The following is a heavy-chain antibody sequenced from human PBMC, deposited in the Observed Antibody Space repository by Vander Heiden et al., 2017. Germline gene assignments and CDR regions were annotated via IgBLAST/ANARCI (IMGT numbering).Heavy chain of an antibody. CDR1: GFTFSRYA. V-gene: IGHV3-30-3*01. CDR3: ARDFDYNIGGGFDY. D-gene: IGHD4-4*01. CDR2: ISYDGSNK. J-gene: IGHJ4*02. Sequence: QVQLVESGGGVVQPGRSLRLSCAASGFTFSRYAMHWVRQAPGKGLEWVAVISYDGSNKYYADSVKGRFTISRDNSKNTLYLQMNSLRAEDTAVYYCARDFDYNIGGGFDYWGQGTLVTVSS.